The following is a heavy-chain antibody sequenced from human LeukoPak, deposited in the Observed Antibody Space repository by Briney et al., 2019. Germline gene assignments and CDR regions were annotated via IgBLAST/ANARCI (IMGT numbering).Heavy chain of an antibody. CDR3: ARVYYDFWSGYLRAFDI. CDR1: GGSISSYY. CDR2: IYYSGST. J-gene: IGHJ3*02. D-gene: IGHD3-3*01. V-gene: IGHV4-59*01. Sequence: ETLSLTCTVSGGSISSYYWSWIRQPPGKGLEWIGHIYYSGSTNYNPSLKSRVTISVDTSKNQFSLKLSSVTAADTAVYYCARVYYDFWSGYLRAFDIWGQGTMVTVSS.